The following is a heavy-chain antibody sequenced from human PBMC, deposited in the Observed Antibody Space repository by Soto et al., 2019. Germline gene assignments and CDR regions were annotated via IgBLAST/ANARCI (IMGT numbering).Heavy chain of an antibody. V-gene: IGHV4-39*01. Sequence: SETLSLTCTVSGCSISSSSYYWGWIRQPPGKGLEWIGSIYYSGSTYYNPSLKSRVTMSVDTSKNQFSLKLSSVTAADTAVYYCARADRYYDFWSGYSPTLGMDVWGQGTTVT. CDR1: GCSISSSSYY. CDR3: ARADRYYDFWSGYSPTLGMDV. J-gene: IGHJ6*02. D-gene: IGHD3-3*01. CDR2: IYYSGST.